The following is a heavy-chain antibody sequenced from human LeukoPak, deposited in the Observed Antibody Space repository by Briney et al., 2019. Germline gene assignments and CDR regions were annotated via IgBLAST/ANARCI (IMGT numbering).Heavy chain of an antibody. V-gene: IGHV3-23*01. J-gene: IGHJ4*02. Sequence: ETLSLTCTVSGYSISSGYYWGWIRQPPGKGLEWVSAISGSGGSTYYADSVKGRFTISRDNSKNTLYLQMNSLRAEDTAVYYCAKLLYYYDSSQPYWGQGTLVTVSS. D-gene: IGHD3-22*01. CDR1: GYSISSGYY. CDR3: AKLLYYYDSSQPY. CDR2: ISGSGGST.